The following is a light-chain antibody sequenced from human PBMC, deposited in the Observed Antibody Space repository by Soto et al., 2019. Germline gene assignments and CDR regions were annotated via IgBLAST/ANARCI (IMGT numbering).Light chain of an antibody. V-gene: IGKV3-11*01. CDR2: DSF. J-gene: IGKJ2*01. Sequence: EIVLTQSPATLSLSPGERATLSCRASQSVSSYLAWYQQKPGQAPRLLVYDSFNRATGIPARFSGSGSGTDFTLTIRSLEPEDFAVYYCQQRSDGPAFTFGQGTKLEIK. CDR3: QQRSDGPAFT. CDR1: QSVSSY.